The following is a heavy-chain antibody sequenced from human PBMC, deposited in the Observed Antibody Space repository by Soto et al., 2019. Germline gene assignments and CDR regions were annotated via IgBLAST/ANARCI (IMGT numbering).Heavy chain of an antibody. CDR3: ARDPKRRDGYNFDS. CDR2: ISNGDETT. V-gene: IGHV3-48*04. J-gene: IGHJ4*02. Sequence: EVQLVESGGGLVKPGGSLRLSCAASGFTFSTYSMNWVRQAPGKGLEWVSYISNGDETTQYADSVKGRFTVSRDNAKKVLFLQMSSLRVDDTAVYYCARDPKRRDGYNFDSWGRGALVTVSS. D-gene: IGHD5-12*01. CDR1: GFTFSTYS.